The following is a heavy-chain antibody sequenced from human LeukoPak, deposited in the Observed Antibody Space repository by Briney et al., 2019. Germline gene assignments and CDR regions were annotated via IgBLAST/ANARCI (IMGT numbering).Heavy chain of an antibody. V-gene: IGHV4-59*01. J-gene: IGHJ6*02. CDR3: ARVGAVAGPHNYYGMDV. CDR2: IYYSGST. CDR1: GGSISSYY. D-gene: IGHD6-19*01. Sequence: SETLSLTCTVSGGSISSYYWSWIRQPPGKGLEWIGYIYYSGSTNYNPSLKSRVTISVDTSKNQFSLKLSSVTAADTAVYYCARVGAVAGPHNYYGMDVWGQGTTVTVSS.